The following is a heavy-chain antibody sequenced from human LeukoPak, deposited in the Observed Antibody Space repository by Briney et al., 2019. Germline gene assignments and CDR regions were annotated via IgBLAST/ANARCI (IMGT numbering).Heavy chain of an antibody. CDR3: ARARTTVTTTPLH. V-gene: IGHV3-21*01. J-gene: IGHJ4*02. Sequence: GGSLRLSCAASGFTFSSYSMNWVRQAPGKGLEWVSSISSSSSYICYADSVKGRFTISRDNAKNSLYLQMNSLRAEDTAVYYCARARTTVTTTPLHWGQGTLVTVSS. CDR1: GFTFSSYS. D-gene: IGHD4-11*01. CDR2: ISSSSSYI.